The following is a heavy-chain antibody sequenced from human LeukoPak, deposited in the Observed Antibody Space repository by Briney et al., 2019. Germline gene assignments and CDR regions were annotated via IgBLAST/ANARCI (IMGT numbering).Heavy chain of an antibody. D-gene: IGHD3-10*01. CDR1: GGSISNDY. CDR3: ARESASVFSMVRGVGWFDP. Sequence: SETLSLTCIVSGGSISNDYWSWIRQPAGKGLEWIGRIHMTGYTDYNPSPRSRVTMSVDTSKNQFSLNLSSVTAADTAVYYCARESASVFSMVRGVGWFDPWGQGTLVTVSS. J-gene: IGHJ5*02. V-gene: IGHV4-4*07. CDR2: IHMTGYT.